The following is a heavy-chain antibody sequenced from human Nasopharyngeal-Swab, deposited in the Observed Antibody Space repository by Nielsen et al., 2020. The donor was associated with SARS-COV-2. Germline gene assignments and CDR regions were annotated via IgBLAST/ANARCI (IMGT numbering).Heavy chain of an antibody. D-gene: IGHD3-22*01. Sequence: WIRQPPGKGLEWIGEVNHGGSTNSNPSLKSRVTMSVDTSKNQFSLNLGSVTAADTAVYYCARGDSDSPDYSPRVFDCWGQGSLVTVSS. J-gene: IGHJ4*02. CDR2: VNHGGST. CDR3: ARGDSDSPDYSPRVFDC. V-gene: IGHV4-34*01.